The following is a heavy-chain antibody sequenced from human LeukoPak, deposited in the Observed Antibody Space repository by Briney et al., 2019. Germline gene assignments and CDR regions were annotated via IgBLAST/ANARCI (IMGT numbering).Heavy chain of an antibody. Sequence: GGSLRLXCAASGFTFSSYSMNWVRRAPGKGLEWVSSISSSSSYIYYADSVKGRFTISRDNAKNSLYLQMNSLRAEDTAVYYCARVSSSSGHYYYMDVWGKGTTVTVSS. J-gene: IGHJ6*03. CDR3: ARVSSSSGHYYYMDV. CDR1: GFTFSSYS. D-gene: IGHD6-6*01. CDR2: ISSSSSYI. V-gene: IGHV3-21*01.